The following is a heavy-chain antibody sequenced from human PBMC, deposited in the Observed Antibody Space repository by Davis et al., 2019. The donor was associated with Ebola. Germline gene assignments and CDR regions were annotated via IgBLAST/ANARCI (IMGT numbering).Heavy chain of an antibody. J-gene: IGHJ4*02. V-gene: IGHV4-59*01. CDR3: AAALAVTGHLYFDY. CDR2: IYYSGST. CDR1: GGSISTYS. D-gene: IGHD6-19*01. Sequence: PSETLSLSCTVSGGSISTYSWSWVRRPPGKGLEWIGYIYYSGSTSYNPSLKSRVTMSVDTSKNQFSLKLNSVTAADTAVYYCAAALAVTGHLYFDYWGQGTLVTVSS.